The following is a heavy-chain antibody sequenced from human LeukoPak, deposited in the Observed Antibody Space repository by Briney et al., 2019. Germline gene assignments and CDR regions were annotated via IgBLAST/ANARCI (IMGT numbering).Heavy chain of an antibody. J-gene: IGHJ6*02. CDR1: GGSMSNYY. CDR2: ISYSGYA. Sequence: SETLSLTCTVSGGSMSNYYWSWIRQPPGKGLEWIAYISYSGYANYNPSLKSRVTISVDTSKNQFSLKLNSVPAADTAVYYCARLLFSGSWYYGMDVWGQGTTVTVSS. CDR3: ARLLFSGSWYYGMDV. D-gene: IGHD6-13*01. V-gene: IGHV4-59*08.